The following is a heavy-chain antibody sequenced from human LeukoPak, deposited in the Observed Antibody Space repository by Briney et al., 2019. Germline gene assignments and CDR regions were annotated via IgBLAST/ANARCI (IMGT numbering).Heavy chain of an antibody. V-gene: IGHV4-30-2*01. CDR2: IYHSGST. CDR1: GVSISSGGYS. CDR3: ARGTPGGLPTPGRLDY. D-gene: IGHD5/OR15-5a*01. Sequence: PSETLSLTCAVSGVSISSGGYSWSWIRQPPGKGLEWIGYIYHSGSTYYNPSLKSRVTISVDRSKNQFSLKLSSVTAADTAVYYCARGTPGGLPTPGRLDYWGQGTLVTVSS. J-gene: IGHJ4*02.